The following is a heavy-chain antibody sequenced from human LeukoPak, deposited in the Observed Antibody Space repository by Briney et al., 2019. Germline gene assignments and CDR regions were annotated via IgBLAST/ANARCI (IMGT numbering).Heavy chain of an antibody. CDR2: NYHSGST. V-gene: IGHV4-38-2*02. Sequence: PSETLSLTCTVSGYSISSGYYWGWIRQPPGKGLEWIGSNYHSGSTYYNPSLKSRVTISVDTSKNQFSLKLSSVTAADTAVYYCARGIAAAFDYWGQGTLVTVSS. J-gene: IGHJ4*02. CDR1: GYSISSGYY. D-gene: IGHD6-13*01. CDR3: ARGIAAAFDY.